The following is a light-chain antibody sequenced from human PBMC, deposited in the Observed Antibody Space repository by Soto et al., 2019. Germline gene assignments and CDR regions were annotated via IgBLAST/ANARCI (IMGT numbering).Light chain of an antibody. CDR1: SSDVGGYNY. CDR3: SSYTSSSTLVV. Sequence: QSALTQPASVFGSPGQSITISCTGTSSDVGGYNYVSWYQQHPGKAPKLMIYDVSNRPSGASNRFSGSKSGNTASLTISGLQAEDEADYYCSSYTSSSTLVVFGGGTKLTVL. J-gene: IGLJ2*01. CDR2: DVS. V-gene: IGLV2-14*01.